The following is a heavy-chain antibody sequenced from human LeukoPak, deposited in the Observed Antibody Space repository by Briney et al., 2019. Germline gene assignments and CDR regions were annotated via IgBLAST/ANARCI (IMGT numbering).Heavy chain of an antibody. Sequence: PSETLSLTCAVYGGSFSGYYWSWIRQPPGKGLEWIGEINHSGSTNYNPSPKSRVTISVDTSKNQISLKLSSLTAADTAVYYCARQGRYRYDSWGQGTLVTVSS. D-gene: IGHD1-14*01. CDR3: ARQGRYRYDS. J-gene: IGHJ5*01. CDR1: GGSFSGYY. V-gene: IGHV4-34*01. CDR2: INHSGST.